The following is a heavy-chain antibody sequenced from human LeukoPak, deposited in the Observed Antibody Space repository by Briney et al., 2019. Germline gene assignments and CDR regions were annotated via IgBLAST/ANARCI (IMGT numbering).Heavy chain of an antibody. CDR3: ARGDDSGYYDYFDY. D-gene: IGHD3-22*01. CDR1: GFTVDSNY. J-gene: IGHJ4*02. CDR2: IYTGGNT. Sequence: GGSLRLSCAASGFTVDSNYLSWVRQAPGKGLEWVSTIYTGGNTYYAASVKGRFTISRDFSKNTVFLHMNSLRAEDTAVYYCARGDDSGYYDYFDYWGREPWSPSPQ. V-gene: IGHV3-53*01.